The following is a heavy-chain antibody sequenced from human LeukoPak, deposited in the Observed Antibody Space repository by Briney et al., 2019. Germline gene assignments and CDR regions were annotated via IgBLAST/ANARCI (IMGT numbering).Heavy chain of an antibody. CDR1: GFSFNNYA. D-gene: IGHD3-16*01. CDR3: VKEGVEYSYSYGDN. J-gene: IGHJ4*02. CDR2: ISYDGGDK. Sequence: AGKSLRLSCAASGFSFNNYAMYWVRQAPGKGLEWVALISYDGGDKYYAESMKGRITISRDNSKNTLYLQMNNLPPDDTAFYYCVKEGVEYSYSYGDNWGQGTLVTVSS. V-gene: IGHV3-30*18.